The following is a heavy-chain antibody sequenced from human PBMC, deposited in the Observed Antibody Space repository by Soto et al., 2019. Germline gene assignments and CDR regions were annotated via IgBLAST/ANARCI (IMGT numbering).Heavy chain of an antibody. Sequence: SETLSLTCDVSGASIIETNWWSWVRQPPGKGLEWIGEIYHTGRTYYNPSLRSRVSISIDVSKNQFSLNLRSLTAADTAVYYCARGREFDSWGQGTLVTVSS. V-gene: IGHV4-4*02. CDR1: GASIIETNW. J-gene: IGHJ4*02. CDR2: IYHTGRT. CDR3: ARGREFDS.